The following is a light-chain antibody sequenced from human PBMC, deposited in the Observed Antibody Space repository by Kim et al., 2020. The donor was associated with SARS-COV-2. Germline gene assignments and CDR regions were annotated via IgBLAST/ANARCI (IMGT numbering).Light chain of an antibody. CDR3: SSYADTHVI. J-gene: IGLJ2*01. CDR1: SSDVVRYEH. CDR2: EVS. Sequence: QSALTQPPSASGSPGQSVTISCTGTSSDVVRYEHVSWHQQHPGKAPKLILYEVSSRPSGVPDRFSGSKSGNTASLTVSGLQAEDEADYYCSSYADTHVIFGGGTQLTVL. V-gene: IGLV2-8*01.